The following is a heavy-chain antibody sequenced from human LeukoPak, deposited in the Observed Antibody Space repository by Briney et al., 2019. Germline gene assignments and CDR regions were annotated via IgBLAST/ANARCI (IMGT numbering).Heavy chain of an antibody. Sequence: GGSLRLSCAASGFTFSSYWMSWVRQAPGKGLEWVANIKQDGSEKYYVDSVKGRFTISRDNARNSLYLQMNSLRAEDTAVYYCARGMSTVYYYFDYWGQGTLVTVSS. V-gene: IGHV3-7*01. CDR2: IKQDGSEK. CDR1: GFTFSSYW. J-gene: IGHJ4*02. CDR3: ARGMSTVYYYFDY. D-gene: IGHD3-10*01.